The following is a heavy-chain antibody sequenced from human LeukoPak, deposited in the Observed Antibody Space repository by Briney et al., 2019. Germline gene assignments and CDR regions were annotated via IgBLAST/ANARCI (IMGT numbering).Heavy chain of an antibody. CDR3: ARESADSSAYYLTTFDY. CDR2: INAGNGNT. J-gene: IGHJ4*02. V-gene: IGHV1-3*01. D-gene: IGHD3-22*01. Sequence: VASVKVSCKASGYTFTSYAMHWVRQAPGQRLEWMGWINAGNGNTKYSQKFQGRVTITRDTSASTAYMELSSLRSEDTAVYYCARESADSSAYYLTTFDYWGQGTLVTVSS. CDR1: GYTFTSYA.